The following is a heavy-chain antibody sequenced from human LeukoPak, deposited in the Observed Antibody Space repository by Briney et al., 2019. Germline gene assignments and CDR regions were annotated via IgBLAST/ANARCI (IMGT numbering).Heavy chain of an antibody. CDR2: IQYDGSNQ. Sequence: GGSLLLSCAAARFTFSSYGMHWVRQAPGKGLEWVAYIQYDGSNQQYADSVKGRFSISRDSSKNILYLQMNSLRAEDTAVYYCAKDRCSNGVGCYYYYMDVWGKGTTVTISS. J-gene: IGHJ6*03. CDR1: RFTFSSYG. CDR3: AKDRCSNGVGCYYYYMDV. D-gene: IGHD2-8*01. V-gene: IGHV3-30*02.